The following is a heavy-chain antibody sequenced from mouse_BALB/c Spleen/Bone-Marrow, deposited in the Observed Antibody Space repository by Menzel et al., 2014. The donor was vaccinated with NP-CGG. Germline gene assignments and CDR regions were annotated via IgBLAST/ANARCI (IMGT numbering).Heavy chain of an antibody. CDR3: AREGSSYGYFDY. J-gene: IGHJ2*01. V-gene: IGHV1S135*01. CDR2: IDPYNGGT. Sequence: VQLKESGPELVKPGASVKVSCRASGYAFTSYNMYWVKQSHGKSLEWIGYIDPYNGGTSYNQKFKGKATLTVDKSSSTAYMHLNSLTSEDSAVYYCAREGSSYGYFDYWGQGTTLTVSS. D-gene: IGHD1-1*01. CDR1: GYAFTSYN.